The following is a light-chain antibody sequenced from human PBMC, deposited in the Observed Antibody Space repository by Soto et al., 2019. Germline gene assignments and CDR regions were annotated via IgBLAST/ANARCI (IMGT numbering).Light chain of an antibody. V-gene: IGLV2-14*01. Sequence: QSALTQPASVSGSPGQSITISCTGTSSDVGGYEYVSWYQQHAGKAPKLMIYEVSNRPSGVSNRFSGSKSGNTASLTISGLQAEDEGDYYCSSYTSSSTLVFGGGTQLTVL. CDR2: EVS. CDR1: SSDVGGYEY. J-gene: IGLJ2*01. CDR3: SSYTSSSTLV.